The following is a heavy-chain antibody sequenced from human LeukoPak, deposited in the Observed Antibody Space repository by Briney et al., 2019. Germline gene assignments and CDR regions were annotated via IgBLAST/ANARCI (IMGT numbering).Heavy chain of an antibody. D-gene: IGHD6-19*01. Sequence: GGSLRLSCAASGFTFSSSPMHWLRQAPGQGLEWVAVLSYDGSIKSYADSVKGRFTISRDTSKNTHYLQMNSLRAEDTAVYYCARDLVAGSPDYFDYWGQGTLVTVSS. J-gene: IGHJ4*02. CDR1: GFTFSSSP. CDR3: ARDLVAGSPDYFDY. V-gene: IGHV3-30-3*01. CDR2: LSYDGSIK.